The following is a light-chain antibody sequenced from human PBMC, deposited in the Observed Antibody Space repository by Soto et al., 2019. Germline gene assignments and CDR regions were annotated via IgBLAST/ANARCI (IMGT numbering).Light chain of an antibody. CDR2: GAS. J-gene: IGKJ1*01. CDR1: QSVSSN. CDR3: QHYNVYPWT. V-gene: IGKV3-15*01. Sequence: EIVMTQSPATLSVSPGERATLSCRASQSVSSNLAWYQQKPGQAPRLLIYGASTRATGIPARFSGSGSETEFTLTISSLQSEDFATYYCQHYNVYPWTFGQGTKVDIK.